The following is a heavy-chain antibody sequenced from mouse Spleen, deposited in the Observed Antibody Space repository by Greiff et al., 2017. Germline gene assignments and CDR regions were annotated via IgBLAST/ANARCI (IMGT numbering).Heavy chain of an antibody. CDR3: ARRDGSYDYAMDY. V-gene: IGHV1-18*01. CDR2: INPNNGGT. CDR1: GYTFTDYN. Sequence: VQLQQSGPELVKPGASVKIPCKASGYTFTDYNMDWVKQSHGKSLEWIGDINPNNGGTIYNQKFKGKATLTVDKSSSTAYMELRSLTSEDTAVYYCARRDGSYDYAMDYWGQGTSVTVSS. D-gene: IGHD1-1*02. J-gene: IGHJ4*01.